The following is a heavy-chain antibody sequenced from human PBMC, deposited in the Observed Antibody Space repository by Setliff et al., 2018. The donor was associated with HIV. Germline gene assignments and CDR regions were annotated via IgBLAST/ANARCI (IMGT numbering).Heavy chain of an antibody. J-gene: IGHJ3*02. CDR2: IYTSGRT. D-gene: IGHD2-2*01. Sequence: PSEPLSLTCTVSGGSIRSGSYYWSGIRQPAGKGLEWIGHIYTSGRTNYNPSLKSRVTISVDTSKNQFSLKLSSVTAADTAVYYCARRTYRSTIGAFDIWGQGTMVTVSS. CDR1: GGSIRSGSYY. V-gene: IGHV4-61*09. CDR3: ARRTYRSTIGAFDI.